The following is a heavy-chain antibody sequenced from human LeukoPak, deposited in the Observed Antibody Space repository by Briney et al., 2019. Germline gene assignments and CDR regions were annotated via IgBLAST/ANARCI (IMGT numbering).Heavy chain of an antibody. CDR1: GFTFSSYA. Sequence: PGGSLRLSCAASGFTFSSYAMHWVRQAPGKGLEWVAVISYDGSNKYYADSVKGRFTISRDNSKNTLYLQMNSLRAEDTAVYYCAKVLSYSSSCFDYWGQGTLVTVSS. V-gene: IGHV3-30*04. D-gene: IGHD6-13*01. CDR3: AKVLSYSSSCFDY. CDR2: ISYDGSNK. J-gene: IGHJ4*02.